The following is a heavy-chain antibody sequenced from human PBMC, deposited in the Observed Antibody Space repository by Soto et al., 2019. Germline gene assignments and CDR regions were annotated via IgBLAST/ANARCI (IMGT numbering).Heavy chain of an antibody. CDR3: ARGGRGSGWPNYYYGMDV. CDR1: GGSFSGYY. D-gene: IGHD6-19*01. V-gene: IGHV4-34*01. CDR2: INHSGST. J-gene: IGHJ6*02. Sequence: PSETLSLTCAVYGGSFSGYYWSWIRQPPGKGLEWIGEINHSGSTNYNPSLKSRVTISVDTSKNQFSLKLSSVTAADTAVYYCARGGRGSGWPNYYYGMDVWGQGTTVTVSS.